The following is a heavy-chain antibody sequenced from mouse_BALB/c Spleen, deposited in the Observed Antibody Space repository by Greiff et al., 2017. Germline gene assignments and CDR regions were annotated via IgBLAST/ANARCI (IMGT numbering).Heavy chain of an antibody. CDR2: IRSKSNNYAT. CDR3: VRHAPDYYGFYAMDY. J-gene: IGHJ4*01. V-gene: IGHV10-1*02. D-gene: IGHD1-2*01. CDR1: GFTFNTYA. Sequence: EVQRVESGGGLVQPKGSLKLSCAASGFTFNTYAMNWVRQAPGKGLEWVARIRSKSNNYATYYADSVKDRFTISRDDSQSMLYLQMNNLKTEDTAMYYCVRHAPDYYGFYAMDYWGQGTSVTVSS.